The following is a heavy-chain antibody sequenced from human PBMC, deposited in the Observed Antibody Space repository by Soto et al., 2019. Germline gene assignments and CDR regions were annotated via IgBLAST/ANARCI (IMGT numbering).Heavy chain of an antibody. V-gene: IGHV1-69*06. CDR3: ARDGRGATVDAFDI. CDR1: GGTFSSYA. Sequence: RASVKVSCKASGGTFSSYAISWVRQAPGQGLEWMGGIIPIFGTANYAQKFQGRVTITADKSTSTAYMELSSLRSEDTAVYYCARDGRGATVDAFDIWGQGTMVTVSS. CDR2: IIPIFGTA. D-gene: IGHD1-26*01. J-gene: IGHJ3*02.